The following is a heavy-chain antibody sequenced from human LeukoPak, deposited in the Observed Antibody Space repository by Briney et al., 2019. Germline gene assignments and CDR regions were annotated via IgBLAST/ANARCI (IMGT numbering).Heavy chain of an antibody. D-gene: IGHD2-21*02. V-gene: IGHV3-30*18. CDR3: AKDLGDYKYFFDF. CDR2: MSYDGRNK. Sequence: GGSLRLSCAASGFTFSSYGMHWVRQAPGKGLERVAVMSYDGRNKYYADSVEGRFTISRDNSKNTLYLQMNSLRAEDTAVYSCAKDLGDYKYFFDFWGQGTLVAVSS. CDR1: GFTFSSYG. J-gene: IGHJ4*02.